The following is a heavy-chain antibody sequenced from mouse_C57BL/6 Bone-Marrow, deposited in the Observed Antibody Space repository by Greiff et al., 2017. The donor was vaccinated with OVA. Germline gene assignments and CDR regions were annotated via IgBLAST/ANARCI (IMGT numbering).Heavy chain of an antibody. J-gene: IGHJ1*03. CDR1: GYAFSSYW. Sequence: QVQLQQSGAELVKPEASVKISCKASGYAFSSYWMNWVKQRPGKGLEWIGQIYPGDGDTNYNEKFKGKATLTADKSSSTAYMQLSSLTSEDSAVYFCARRDYYGSSIYWYFDVWGTGTTVTVSS. V-gene: IGHV1-80*01. CDR3: ARRDYYGSSIYWYFDV. D-gene: IGHD1-1*01. CDR2: IYPGDGDT.